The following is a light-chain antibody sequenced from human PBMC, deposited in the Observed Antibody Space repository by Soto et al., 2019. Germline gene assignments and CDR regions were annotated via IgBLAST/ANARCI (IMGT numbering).Light chain of an antibody. CDR2: GAS. J-gene: IGKJ4*01. Sequence: EIVLTQSPGTLSLSPGERATLSCRASQSVSSSYLAWYQQKPGQAPRLLIYGASTRATGIPDRFSGSGSGTDFTLITSRLEPEDFAVYYCQQYGSSPLTFGGGTKVDIK. CDR1: QSVSSSY. CDR3: QQYGSSPLT. V-gene: IGKV3-20*01.